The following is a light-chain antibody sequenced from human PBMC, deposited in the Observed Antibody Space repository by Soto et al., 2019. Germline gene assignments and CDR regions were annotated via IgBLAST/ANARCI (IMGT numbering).Light chain of an antibody. J-gene: IGKJ1*01. CDR3: QHYYAWPE. CDR2: DAS. V-gene: IGKV3-11*01. Sequence: EIVLTQSPATLSLSPGERATLSCRASQSVSSYLAWYQQKPGQAPRLLIYDASNRATGIPARFSGSGSGTDFTLTISRLEPEDFAVYYCQHYYAWPEFGQGTKVDIK. CDR1: QSVSSY.